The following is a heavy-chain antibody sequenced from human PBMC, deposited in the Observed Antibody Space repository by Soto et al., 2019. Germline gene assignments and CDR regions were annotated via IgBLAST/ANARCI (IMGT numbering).Heavy chain of an antibody. CDR1: GFTFSSYG. Sequence: QVQLVESGGGVVQPGRSLRLSCAASGFTFSSYGMHWVRQAPGKGLEWVAVIWYDGSNKYYADSVKGRFTISRDNSKNTLYLQMNSLRAEDTAVYYCARDRALVVASTTRHYYYGMDVW. D-gene: IGHD2-15*01. CDR3: ARDRALVVASTTRHYYYGMDV. CDR2: IWYDGSNK. J-gene: IGHJ6*01. V-gene: IGHV3-33*01.